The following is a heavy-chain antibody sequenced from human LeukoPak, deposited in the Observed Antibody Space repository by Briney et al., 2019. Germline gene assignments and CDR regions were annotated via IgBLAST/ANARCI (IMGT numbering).Heavy chain of an antibody. V-gene: IGHV4-31*03. CDR3: ARVIAVVTNDAFDI. CDR2: IYYSGST. D-gene: IGHD6-19*01. J-gene: IGHJ3*02. Sequence: SQTLSLTCTVSGGSISSGGYYWSWIRQHPGKGLEWIGYIYYSGSTYYNPSLKSRVTISVDTSKNQFSLKLSSVTAADTAVYYCARVIAVVTNDAFDIWGQGTMVTVSS. CDR1: GGSISSGGYY.